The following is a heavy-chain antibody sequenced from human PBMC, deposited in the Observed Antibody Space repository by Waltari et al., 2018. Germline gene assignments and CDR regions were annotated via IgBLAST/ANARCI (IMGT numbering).Heavy chain of an antibody. J-gene: IGHJ4*02. CDR2: ISSSSSNI. Sequence: EVQLVESGGGLVQPGGSLRLSCAASGFTFSSYSMNWVRQARRRGLVCVSNISSSSSNIYHADSMRGRFTIARDNAKNSLYLQMNSLRAEDTAVYYCARDYFGDSDPYYFDYWGQGTLVTVSS. V-gene: IGHV3-48*04. CDR1: GFTFSSYS. CDR3: ARDYFGDSDPYYFDY. D-gene: IGHD4-17*01.